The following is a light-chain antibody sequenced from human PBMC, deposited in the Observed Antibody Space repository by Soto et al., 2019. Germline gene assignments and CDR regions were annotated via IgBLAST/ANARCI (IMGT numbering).Light chain of an antibody. CDR3: QHTSSTPFT. Sequence: DIQMTQSPSTLSASIGDRVTITCRASQSINSWLAWYQQRPGKAPKLLIFDASSLQSGVPSRFSGSGSGTDFTLTISILQPEDFATYYCQHTSSTPFTFGPGTMVDI. CDR1: QSINSW. J-gene: IGKJ3*01. CDR2: DAS. V-gene: IGKV1-5*01.